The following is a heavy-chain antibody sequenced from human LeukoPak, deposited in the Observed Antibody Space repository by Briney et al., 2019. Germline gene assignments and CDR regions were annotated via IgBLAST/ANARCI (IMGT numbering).Heavy chain of an antibody. V-gene: IGHV4-59*12. CDR1: GGSIITYY. J-gene: IGHJ6*03. CDR2: IHDSGST. Sequence: SETLSLTCTVSGGSIITYYWSWIRQPPGKGLEWIGFIHDSGSTNYNPSVKSRVTISVDTSKNQFSLKLSSVTAADTAVYYCTRGSIAYYYMDVWGKGTTVTISS. D-gene: IGHD3-22*01. CDR3: TRGSIAYYYMDV.